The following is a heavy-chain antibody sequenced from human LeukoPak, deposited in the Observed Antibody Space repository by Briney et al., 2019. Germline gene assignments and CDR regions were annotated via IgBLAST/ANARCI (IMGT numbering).Heavy chain of an antibody. D-gene: IGHD1-26*01. J-gene: IGHJ2*01. CDR3: ARLSIAGATYWYFDL. Sequence: PSETLSLTCTVSGGSMSSSRYYWGWIRQPPGKGLEWIGKMSYGGSTFYNLSLRSRVDISEDTSMNQFSLTVNSVIAADTAIYYCARLSIAGATYWYFDLWGRGTLVTVSS. V-gene: IGHV4-39*01. CDR1: GGSMSSSRYY. CDR2: MSYGGST.